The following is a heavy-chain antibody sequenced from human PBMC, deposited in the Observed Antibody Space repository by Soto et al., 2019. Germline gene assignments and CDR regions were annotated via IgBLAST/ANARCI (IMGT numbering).Heavy chain of an antibody. CDR1: GYIFTSWG. Sequence: ASVKVSWKASGYIFTSWGITWVRQAPGQGLEYMGWINPYNGKTNYAQKFQGRVTMTTDTSTNTAYMELGSLRSDDTALYYCARESGGLDPWGQ. J-gene: IGHJ5*02. V-gene: IGHV1-18*01. CDR3: ARESGGLDP. CDR2: INPYNGKT.